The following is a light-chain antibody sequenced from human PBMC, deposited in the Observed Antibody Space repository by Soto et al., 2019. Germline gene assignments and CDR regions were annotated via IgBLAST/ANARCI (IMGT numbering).Light chain of an antibody. Sequence: EIVLTQSPGTLSLSPGEGATLSCRASQSVSSNYLAWYQQEPGQAPRLLIFGASNRASDIPDRFSGSGSGTAFTLTISRLEPEDFAVYYCQQYGSSPPYTFGQGTKLEIK. CDR2: GAS. V-gene: IGKV3-20*01. CDR1: QSVSSNY. J-gene: IGKJ2*01. CDR3: QQYGSSPPYT.